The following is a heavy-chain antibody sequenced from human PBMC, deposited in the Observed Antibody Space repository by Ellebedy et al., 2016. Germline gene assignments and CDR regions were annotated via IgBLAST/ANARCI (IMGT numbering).Heavy chain of an antibody. Sequence: GGSLRLSXAASGFTFSSYAMAWVRQAPGKGLEWVSSISGSSGGTFYAGSVKGRFTISRDNFKNTLYLQMSSLRVEDTALYYCAKGRGPETADGDFWGQGTLVTVSS. CDR1: GFTFSSYA. D-gene: IGHD2-21*02. CDR3: AKGRGPETADGDF. V-gene: IGHV3-23*01. J-gene: IGHJ4*02. CDR2: ISGSSGGT.